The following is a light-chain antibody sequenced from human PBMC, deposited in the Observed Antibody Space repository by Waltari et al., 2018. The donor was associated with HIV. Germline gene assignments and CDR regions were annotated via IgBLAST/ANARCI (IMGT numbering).Light chain of an antibody. V-gene: IGLV2-14*01. J-gene: IGLJ3*02. Sequence: QSALTQPASDSASPGQSITISCTGTTSDVGAYDYVPWYQQPPGKAPKLMIYEVNNRPSGVSNRFSGSKSGNTASLTISGLQAEDGADYYCSSYTSSDTLVFGAGTKLTVL. CDR2: EVN. CDR1: TSDVGAYDY. CDR3: SSYTSSDTLV.